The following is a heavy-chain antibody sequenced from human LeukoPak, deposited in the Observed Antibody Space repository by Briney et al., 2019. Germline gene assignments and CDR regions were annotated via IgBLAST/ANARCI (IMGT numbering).Heavy chain of an antibody. CDR2: ISAYSGNT. J-gene: IGHJ6*02. CDR1: GYTFTSYG. D-gene: IGHD4-23*01. V-gene: IGHV1-18*01. Sequence: ASVKVSCKASGYTFTSYGISWVRQAPGQGLEWMGWISAYSGNTNYAQKLQGRVTMTTDTSTSTAYMELRSLRSDDTAVYYCARDWEYGGNSSGGMDVWGQGTTVTVSS. CDR3: ARDWEYGGNSSGGMDV.